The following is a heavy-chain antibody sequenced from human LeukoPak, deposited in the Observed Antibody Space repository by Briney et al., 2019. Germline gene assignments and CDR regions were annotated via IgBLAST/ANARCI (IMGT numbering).Heavy chain of an antibody. CDR3: ATFSTRGVIRGVITHDF. Sequence: SETLSLTCGVSGGSFSGYYWTWIRQPPGKGLEWIGEIHHSGGTNYNPSLKSRVTISLDTSKRQFSLNLNSATAADTAVYYCATFSTRGVIRGVITHDFWGQGTLVTVSS. D-gene: IGHD3-10*01. V-gene: IGHV4-34*01. J-gene: IGHJ4*02. CDR2: IHHSGGT. CDR1: GGSFSGYY.